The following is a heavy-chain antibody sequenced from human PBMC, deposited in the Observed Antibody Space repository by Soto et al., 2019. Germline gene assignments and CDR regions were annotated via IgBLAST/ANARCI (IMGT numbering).Heavy chain of an antibody. Sequence: QMQLQQWGPGLLKPSETLSLTCSVNGGSFSYYYWSWIRQSPGKGLEWIGEINHSGTINFNPSLKSRVTISIDTSENQFSLTLRSVTAADTAIYYCARSFRGVSLDWGQGTLVTVSS. CDR1: GGSFSYYY. V-gene: IGHV4-34*02. J-gene: IGHJ4*02. CDR2: INHSGTI. CDR3: ARSFRGVSLD. D-gene: IGHD3-10*01.